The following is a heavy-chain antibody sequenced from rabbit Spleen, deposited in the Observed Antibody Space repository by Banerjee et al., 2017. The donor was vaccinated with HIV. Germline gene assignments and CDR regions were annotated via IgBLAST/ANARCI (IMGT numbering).Heavy chain of an antibody. CDR1: GFDFSSYF. D-gene: IGHD2-1*01. CDR3: ARGSAMMTMVVTGFYLNL. J-gene: IGHJ4*01. V-gene: IGHV1S7*01. Sequence: QLKESGGGLVQPGGSLKLSCKASGFDFSSYFVSWVRQAPGKGLEWIGYIDPFFGSTYYASWVNGRFTISSHNAQNTLYLQLNSLTAADTATYFCARGSAMMTMVVTGFYLNLWGQGTLVTVS. CDR2: IDPFFGST.